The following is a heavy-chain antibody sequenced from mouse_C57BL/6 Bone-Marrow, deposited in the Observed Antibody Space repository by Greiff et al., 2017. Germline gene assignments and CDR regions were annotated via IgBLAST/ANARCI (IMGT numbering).Heavy chain of an antibody. J-gene: IGHJ1*03. CDR1: GYSITSGYY. CDR2: ISYDGSN. Sequence: ESGPGLVKPSQSLSLTCSVTGYSITSGYYWNWIRQFPGNKLEWMGYISYDGSNNYNPSLKNRISITRDTSKNQFFLKLNSVTTEDTATYYCARGYDGYYGGYFDVWGTGTTVTVSS. D-gene: IGHD2-3*01. CDR3: ARGYDGYYGGYFDV. V-gene: IGHV3-6*01.